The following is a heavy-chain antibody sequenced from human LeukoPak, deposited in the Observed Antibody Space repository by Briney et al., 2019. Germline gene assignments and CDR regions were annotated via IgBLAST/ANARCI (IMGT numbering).Heavy chain of an antibody. CDR3: AKWGDYDVLTGYYVSDY. V-gene: IGHV3-23*01. Sequence: GASLRLACAASGFTFSNYAMSWVRQAPGKGLEWVSAITGSGGNTYYADSVKGRFTISRDNSKNTVFLQMNSLRAEDTAVYYCAKWGDYDVLTGYYVSDYWGQGTLVTVSS. CDR1: GFTFSNYA. CDR2: ITGSGGNT. J-gene: IGHJ4*02. D-gene: IGHD3-9*01.